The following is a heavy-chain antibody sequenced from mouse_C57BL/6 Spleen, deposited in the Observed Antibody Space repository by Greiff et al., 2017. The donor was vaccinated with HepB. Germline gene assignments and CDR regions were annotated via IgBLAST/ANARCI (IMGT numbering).Heavy chain of an antibody. V-gene: IGHV1-54*01. J-gene: IGHJ4*01. CDR2: INPGSGGT. Sequence: VQLVESGAELVRPGTSVKVSCKASGYAFTNYLIEWVKQRPGQGLEWIGVINPGSGGTNYNEKFKGKATLTADKSSSTAYMQLSSLTSEDSAVYFCAREITTVVENAMDYWGQGTSVTVSS. D-gene: IGHD1-1*01. CDR3: AREITTVVENAMDY. CDR1: GYAFTNYL.